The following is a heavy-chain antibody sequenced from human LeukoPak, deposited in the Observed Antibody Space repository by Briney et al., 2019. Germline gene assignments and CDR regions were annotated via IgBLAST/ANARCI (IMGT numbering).Heavy chain of an antibody. CDR3: TKDLTAYSSSWYDY. J-gene: IGHJ4*02. CDR2: ISHSGGTS. CDR1: GFTFSSFT. V-gene: IGHV3-48*04. D-gene: IGHD6-13*01. Sequence: PGGSLRLSCAASGFTFSSFTMIWVRQAPGKGLEWVSSISHSGGTSHYADSVRGRFTISRDNAKNSLYLQMNSLRVEDAAVYYCTKDLTAYSSSWYDYWGQGTLVTVSS.